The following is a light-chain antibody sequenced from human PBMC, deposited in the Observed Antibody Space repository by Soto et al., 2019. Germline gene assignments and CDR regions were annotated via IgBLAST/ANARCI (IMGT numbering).Light chain of an antibody. CDR1: QSISSW. Sequence: DIQMTQSPSTLSASVGDRVTITCRASQSISSWLAWYQQKPGKAPKLLIYDASSLESGVPSRFSGSGSGTEFTLTISRLQPDDFATYYRQTYNSYLLTFGGGTKVEIK. CDR2: DAS. CDR3: QTYNSYLLT. J-gene: IGKJ4*01. V-gene: IGKV1-5*01.